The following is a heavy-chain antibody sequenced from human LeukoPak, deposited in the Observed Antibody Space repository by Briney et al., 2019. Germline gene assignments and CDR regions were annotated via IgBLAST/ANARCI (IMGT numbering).Heavy chain of an antibody. Sequence: ASVKVSCKASGYTFTSYGINWVRHATGQGPEWMGWISAYNGNTNYAQNSQDRVTMTTDTSTSTAYMALRSLRSDDTAVYYCVRDIRVLTMICDYWGQGTLVTVYS. D-gene: IGHD3-22*01. CDR3: VRDIRVLTMICDY. J-gene: IGHJ4*02. V-gene: IGHV1-18*01. CDR1: GYTFTSYG. CDR2: ISAYNGNT.